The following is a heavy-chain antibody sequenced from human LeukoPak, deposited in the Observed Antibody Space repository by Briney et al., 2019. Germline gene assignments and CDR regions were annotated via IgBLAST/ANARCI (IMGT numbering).Heavy chain of an antibody. V-gene: IGHV2-70*11. CDR3: ARIRRGFCSGGSCYEDAFDI. Sequence: SGPTLVNPTQTLTLTCTFSGFSLSTSGMCVSWIRQPPGKALEWLARIDWDDDKYYSTSLKTRLTISKDTPKTQVVLTMTNMDPVDTATYYCARIRRGFCSGGSCYEDAFDIWGQGTMVTVSS. CDR2: IDWDDDK. J-gene: IGHJ3*02. D-gene: IGHD2-15*01. CDR1: GFSLSTSGMC.